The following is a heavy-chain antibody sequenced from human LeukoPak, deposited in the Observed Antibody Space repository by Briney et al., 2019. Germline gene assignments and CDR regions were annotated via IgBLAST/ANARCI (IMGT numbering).Heavy chain of an antibody. CDR3: ARGTDFPEY. J-gene: IGHJ4*02. CDR1: GFTFSGYG. CDR2: IWFDGSNQ. Sequence: GGSLRLSCVVSGFTFSGYGMHWVRQAPGKGLECVALIWFDGSNQYYADSVEGRFTISRDNSKNTLYLQMNSLRVEDTAVYYCARGTDFPEYWGQGALVTVSS. D-gene: IGHD1/OR15-1a*01. V-gene: IGHV3-33*01.